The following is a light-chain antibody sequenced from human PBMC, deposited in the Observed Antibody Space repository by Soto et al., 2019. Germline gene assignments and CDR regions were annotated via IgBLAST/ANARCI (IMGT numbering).Light chain of an antibody. J-gene: IGLJ1*01. CDR2: DVT. CDR1: SSDVGGFEY. V-gene: IGLV2-14*01. Sequence: QSVLSQPASGSGSPGQSITISCTGTSSDVGGFEYVSWYQHQPGKAPKLIIYDVTKRPSGVSNRISGSKSGNTASLTISGIQAEDEGDYYCGSYTNINTRACVFGTGTKVTVL. CDR3: GSYTNINTRACV.